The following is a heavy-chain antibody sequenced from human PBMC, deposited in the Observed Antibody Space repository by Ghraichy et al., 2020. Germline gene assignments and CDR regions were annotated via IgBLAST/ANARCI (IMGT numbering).Heavy chain of an antibody. J-gene: IGHJ4*02. CDR3: AHRLHCPNGICNEGGNFGH. CDR2: IFWNEDK. CDR1: GFSLSTTGVG. Sequence: SGPTLVKPTQTLTLTCTFSGFSLSTTGVGVGWIRQPPGKALEWLALIFWNEDKRYSPSLKSRLTITRDTSKNQVVLTMTNMDPVDTATYYCAHRLHCPNGICNEGGNFGHWGQGTLVTVSS. V-gene: IGHV2-5*01. D-gene: IGHD2-8*01.